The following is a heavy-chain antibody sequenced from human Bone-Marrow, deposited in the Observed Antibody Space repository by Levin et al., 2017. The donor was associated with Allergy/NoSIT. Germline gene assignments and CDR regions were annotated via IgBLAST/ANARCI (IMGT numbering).Heavy chain of an antibody. V-gene: IGHV3-30*04. CDR3: ARGPFLTGPDF. CDR2: ISYNENNK. J-gene: IGHJ4*02. D-gene: IGHD3-9*01. CDR1: GFTFSDYP. Sequence: PGESLKISCVASGFTFSDYPLHWVRQAPGKGLEWVSVISYNENNKHYADSVKGRFTISRENSKNAVYLQMDSLRTDDTAVYYCARGPFLTGPDFWGQGTLVIVSS.